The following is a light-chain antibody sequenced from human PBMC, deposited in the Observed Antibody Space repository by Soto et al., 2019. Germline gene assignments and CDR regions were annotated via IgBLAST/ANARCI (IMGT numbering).Light chain of an antibody. CDR3: AAWDDSLNGLV. CDR2: DNN. V-gene: IGLV1-44*01. CDR1: SSNIGINA. J-gene: IGLJ1*01. Sequence: QSVLTHPPSASGTPGQRVTISCSGSSSNIGINAVNWYQQLPGTAPKLVIYDNNQRPSGVPDRFSGSKSGISASLAISGLQSEDEADYSCAAWDDSLNGLVFGTGTKLTVL.